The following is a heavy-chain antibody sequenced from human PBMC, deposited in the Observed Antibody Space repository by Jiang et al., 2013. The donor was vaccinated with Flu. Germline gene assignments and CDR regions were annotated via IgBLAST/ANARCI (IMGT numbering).Heavy chain of an antibody. CDR3: AKARKTTGVPFVFEDY. J-gene: IGHJ4*02. Sequence: QLVESGGGLVQPGGSLRLSCAASGFTFSSYAMSWVRQAPGKGLEWVSAISGSGGSTYYADSVKGRFTISRDNSKNTLYLQMNSLRAEDTAVYYCAKARKTTGVPFVFEDYWGQGTLVTVSS. CDR2: ISGSGGST. V-gene: IGHV3-23*04. D-gene: IGHD2-8*01. CDR1: GFTFSSYA.